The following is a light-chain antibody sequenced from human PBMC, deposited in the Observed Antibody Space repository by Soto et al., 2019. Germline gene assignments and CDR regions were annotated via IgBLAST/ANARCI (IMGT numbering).Light chain of an antibody. CDR3: SSYTSINTQL. V-gene: IGLV2-14*01. Sequence: QSLLTQPASVSGSPGQSITISCTGASSDFGNFNYVSWYQQHPGKVPKLIIYEVTSRPSGVSNRFSGSKSDNTASLTISGLQAEDEAYYYCSSYTSINTQLFGGGTKLTVL. CDR1: SSDFGNFNY. CDR2: EVT. J-gene: IGLJ3*02.